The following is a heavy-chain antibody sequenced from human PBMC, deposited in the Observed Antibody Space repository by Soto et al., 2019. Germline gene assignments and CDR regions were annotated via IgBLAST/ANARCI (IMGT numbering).Heavy chain of an antibody. CDR2: VHSSGKT. Sequence: PSETLSLTCSVSGGSITGTTYYWGWIRQPPGKGLEWIGTVHSSGKTYSNPSLKSRVTISVDTSKNQLSLKLTSVTAADTPVYYCSRQGGSDYGSGNYYSYWAQGSLVIVCS. J-gene: IGHJ4*02. CDR3: SRQGGSDYGSGNYYSY. D-gene: IGHD3-10*01. CDR1: GGSITGTTYY. V-gene: IGHV4-39*01.